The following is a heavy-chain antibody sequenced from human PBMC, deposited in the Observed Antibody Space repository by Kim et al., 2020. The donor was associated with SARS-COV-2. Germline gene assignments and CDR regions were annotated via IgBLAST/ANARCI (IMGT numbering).Heavy chain of an antibody. CDR2: INPNSGGT. D-gene: IGHD2-15*01. CDR1: GYTFTGYY. J-gene: IGHJ5*02. V-gene: IGHV1-2*02. CDR3: ARIISPDCSGGSCSPRGKFDP. Sequence: ASVKVSCKASGYTFTGYYMHWVRQAPGQGLEWMGWINPNSGGTNYAQKFQGRVTMTRDTSISTAYMELSRLRSDDTAVYYCARIISPDCSGGSCSPRGKFDPWGQGTLVTVSS.